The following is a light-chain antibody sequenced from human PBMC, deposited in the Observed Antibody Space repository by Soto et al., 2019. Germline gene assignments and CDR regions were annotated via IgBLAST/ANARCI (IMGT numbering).Light chain of an antibody. J-gene: IGKJ4*01. V-gene: IGKV3-15*01. Sequence: EIVMTQSPATLSVSPGERPTLSCRASQSISSNLAWYQQKPGQAPRLLIYGASTRATGIPARFSGSGSGTEFTLTISSLQSEDFAVYYCQHYNNWPLTFGGGTKVENK. CDR1: QSISSN. CDR3: QHYNNWPLT. CDR2: GAS.